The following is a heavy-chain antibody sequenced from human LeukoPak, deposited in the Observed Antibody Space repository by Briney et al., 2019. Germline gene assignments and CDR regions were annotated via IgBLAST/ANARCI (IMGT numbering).Heavy chain of an antibody. J-gene: IGHJ5*02. D-gene: IGHD5-24*01. Sequence: SETLSLTCTVSGDSISSSTYYWGWIRQPPGKGLEWIGSIYYSGSTYYNPSLKSRVTISVDTSKNQFSLKLSSVTAADTAVYYCARGDGYNLNWFDPWGQGTLVTVSS. CDR1: GDSISSSTYY. CDR3: ARGDGYNLNWFDP. V-gene: IGHV4-39*07. CDR2: IYYSGST.